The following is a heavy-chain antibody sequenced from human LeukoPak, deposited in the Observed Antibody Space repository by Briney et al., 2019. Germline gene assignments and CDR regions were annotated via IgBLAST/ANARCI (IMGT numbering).Heavy chain of an antibody. CDR2: INPNSGGT. D-gene: IGHD6-13*01. J-gene: IGHJ3*02. Sequence: TGHYMHWVGQPPGQGGEWMRWINPNSGGTNYAQRFQGRVTMTRDTSISTAYMELSRLRSDDTAVYYCARDSSSWSDAFDIWGQGTMVTVSS. CDR1: TGHY. V-gene: IGHV1-2*02. CDR3: ARDSSSWSDAFDI.